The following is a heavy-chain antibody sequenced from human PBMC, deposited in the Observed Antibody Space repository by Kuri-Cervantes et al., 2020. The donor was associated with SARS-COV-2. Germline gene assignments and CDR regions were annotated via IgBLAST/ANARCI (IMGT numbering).Heavy chain of an antibody. CDR3: ARRSDFQALDI. CDR2: IYPDDSDT. D-gene: IGHD3-3*01. J-gene: IGHJ3*02. Sequence: GGSLRLSCQGSGYSFTSYWIGWVRQMPGKGLEWMGIIYPDDSDTRYSPSFQGQVTISADKSISTAYLQWSSLKASDTAMYYCARRSDFQALDIWGQGTMVTVSS. V-gene: IGHV5-51*01. CDR1: GYSFTSYW.